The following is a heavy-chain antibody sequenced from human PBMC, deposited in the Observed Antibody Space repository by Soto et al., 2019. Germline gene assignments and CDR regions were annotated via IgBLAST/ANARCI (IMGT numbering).Heavy chain of an antibody. CDR3: ARDGSRTANWLDP. CDR1: GASLNIGGYY. CDR2: IYYTGVT. J-gene: IGHJ5*02. V-gene: IGHV4-31*03. Sequence: PSETLSLTCTVSGASLNIGGYYWAWIRQNPGKGPEWIGYIYYTGVTYYNPSRGSRVSISVDTSKNQFSLELTSVTAAHTAVYYCARDGSRTANWLDPWGQGLLVTVSS. D-gene: IGHD2-2*01.